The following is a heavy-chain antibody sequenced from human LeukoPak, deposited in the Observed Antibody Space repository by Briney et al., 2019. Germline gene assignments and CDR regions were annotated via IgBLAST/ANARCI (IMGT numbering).Heavy chain of an antibody. CDR1: HFTFTNYA. J-gene: IGHJ4*02. Sequence: LRLSCVAAHFTFTNYAMYWIRQAPGKGLEWLAVISYDGNEKYYADSVRGRFTISRDNSANTLYLQMNTLRAEDTAMYYCARDLEVVVIQYYFEYWGQGTLLSVSS. D-gene: IGHD2-21*01. CDR2: ISYDGNEK. CDR3: ARDLEVVVIQYYFEY. V-gene: IGHV3-30-3*01.